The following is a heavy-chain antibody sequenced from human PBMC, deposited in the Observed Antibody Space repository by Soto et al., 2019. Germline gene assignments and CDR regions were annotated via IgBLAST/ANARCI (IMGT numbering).Heavy chain of an antibody. D-gene: IGHD3-22*01. CDR3: AADSPMRVDYHDSSGYYGMDV. CDR1: GFTFTSSA. J-gene: IGHJ6*02. Sequence: SVKVSCKASGFTFTSSAVQWVRQARGQRLEWIGWIVVGSGNTNYAQKFQERVTITRDMSTSTAYMELSSLRSEDTAVYYCAADSPMRVDYHDSSGYYGMDVWGQGTTVTVSS. V-gene: IGHV1-58*01. CDR2: IVVGSGNT.